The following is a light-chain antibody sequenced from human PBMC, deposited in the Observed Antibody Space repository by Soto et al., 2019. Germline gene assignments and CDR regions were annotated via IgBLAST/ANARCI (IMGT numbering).Light chain of an antibody. J-gene: IGKJ1*01. V-gene: IGKV1-17*01. CDR1: QGIRND. CDR3: LQHSTSPLT. CDR2: AAS. Sequence: DIHMTQFPSSLSASVGDRVTSTCRASQGIRNDLGRYQQKPGKAPKLLIYAASSLQSGVPSRFSGSGSGTEFALAISSLQPEDSATFYCLQHSTSPLTVGQGNKVEIK.